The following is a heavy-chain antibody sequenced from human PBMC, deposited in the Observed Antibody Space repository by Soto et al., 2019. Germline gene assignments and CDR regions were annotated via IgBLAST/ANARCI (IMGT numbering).Heavy chain of an antibody. D-gene: IGHD1-26*01. J-gene: IGHJ4*02. V-gene: IGHV1-18*01. CDR1: GYTFTSYG. CDR2: ISAYNGNT. Sequence: QVQLVQSGAEVKKPGASVKVSCKASGYTFTSYGISWVRQAPGQGLEWMGRISAYNGNTNYALKLQVQVTMTTGTSTSTAYMELRSLRSDDTAVYYCARETHSVWVGATGYWGQGTLVTVSS. CDR3: ARETHSVWVGATGY.